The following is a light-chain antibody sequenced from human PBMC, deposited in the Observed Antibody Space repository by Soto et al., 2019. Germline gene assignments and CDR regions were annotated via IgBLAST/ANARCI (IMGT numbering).Light chain of an antibody. CDR3: QRHNLD. J-gene: IGKJ3*01. CDR1: QSMSTW. V-gene: IGKV1-5*01. Sequence: DIPMTQSPSTLSASVGDRVTITCRASQSMSTWLAWYQQKPGKAPKLLIHDASSLESGVPSRFSGSGSGTEFTLTISSLQPDESATYYCQRHNLDFGPATKVDIK. CDR2: DAS.